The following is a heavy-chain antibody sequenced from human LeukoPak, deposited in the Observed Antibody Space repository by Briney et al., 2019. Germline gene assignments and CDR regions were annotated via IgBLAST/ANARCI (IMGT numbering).Heavy chain of an antibody. CDR1: GGSISGYY. V-gene: IGHV4-59*01. D-gene: IGHD4-11*01. CDR2: IYYSGSS. CDR3: ARGGWLQYLSYDY. J-gene: IGHJ4*02. Sequence: KSSETLPLTCTVSGGSISGYYWSWIRQSPGKGLEWIGYIYYSGSSSYNPSLKSRVTISVDTSKNQFSLRLNSVTAADTAVYYCARGGWLQYLSYDYWGQGTLVTVSS.